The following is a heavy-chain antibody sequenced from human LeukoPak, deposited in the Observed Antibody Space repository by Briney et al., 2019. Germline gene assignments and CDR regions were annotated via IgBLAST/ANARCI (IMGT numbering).Heavy chain of an antibody. CDR2: ISYDGSNK. Sequence: GGSLRLSCAASGFTFSSYGMHWVRQAPGKGLEWVAVISYDGSNKYYAASVKGRFTISRDNSKNTLYLQMNSLRAEDTAVYYCAKDRDIVVVPAALYYYYGMDVWGQGTTVAVSS. V-gene: IGHV3-30*18. J-gene: IGHJ6*02. D-gene: IGHD2-2*01. CDR3: AKDRDIVVVPAALYYYYGMDV. CDR1: GFTFSSYG.